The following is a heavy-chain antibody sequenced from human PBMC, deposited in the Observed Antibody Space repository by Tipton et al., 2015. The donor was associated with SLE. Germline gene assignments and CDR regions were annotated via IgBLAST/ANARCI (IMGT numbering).Heavy chain of an antibody. Sequence: VQLVQSGAEVKKPGESLKISCKGSGYSFTSYWIGWVRQMPGKGLEWMGIIYPGDSDTRYSPSFQGQVTISADKSISTAYLQWSSLKASDTAMYYCASPLTEAYNWNEEGMIAFDIWGQGTMVTVSS. D-gene: IGHD1-20*01. CDR3: ASPLTEAYNWNEEGMIAFDI. CDR1: GYSFTSYW. J-gene: IGHJ3*02. CDR2: IYPGDSDT. V-gene: IGHV5-51*03.